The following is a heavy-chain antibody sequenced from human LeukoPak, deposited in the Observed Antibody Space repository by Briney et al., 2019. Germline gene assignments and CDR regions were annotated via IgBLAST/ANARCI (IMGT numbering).Heavy chain of an antibody. CDR3: ARDGYCTNGVCYHNWFDP. Sequence: PSETLSLTCTVSGYSISSGYYWGWIRQPPGKGLEWIGSIYHSGSTYYNPSLKSRVTISVDTSKNQFSLKLSSVTAADTAVYYCARDGYCTNGVCYHNWFDPWGQGTLVTVSS. D-gene: IGHD2-8*01. J-gene: IGHJ5*02. CDR2: IYHSGST. V-gene: IGHV4-38-2*02. CDR1: GYSISSGYY.